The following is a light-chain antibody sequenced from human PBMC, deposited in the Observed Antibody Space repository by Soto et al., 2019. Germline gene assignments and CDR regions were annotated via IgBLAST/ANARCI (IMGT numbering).Light chain of an antibody. CDR2: KAS. Sequence: DIQMTQSPSSLSASVGDRVTITCRASQSISSYLNWYQQKPGKAPKLLIYKASTLKSGVPSRFSGSGSGTEFTLTISSLQPDDFATYYCKQYNSYLWTFGQGTKVDIK. V-gene: IGKV1-5*03. CDR1: QSISSY. J-gene: IGKJ1*01. CDR3: KQYNSYLWT.